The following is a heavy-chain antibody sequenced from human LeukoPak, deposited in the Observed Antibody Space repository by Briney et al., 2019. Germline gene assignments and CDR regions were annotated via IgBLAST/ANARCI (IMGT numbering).Heavy chain of an antibody. Sequence: SETLSLTCTVSGDSISSSNCYWGWIRQPPGKGLEWIVSIYFSGGTYYNASLKSRVTISVDTSKNQFSLKLSSVTAADTAVYYCARQTGSGLFSLPGGQGTLVTVSS. CDR3: ARQTGSGLFSLP. J-gene: IGHJ4*02. CDR1: GDSISSSNCY. D-gene: IGHD3-10*01. V-gene: IGHV4-39*01. CDR2: IYFSGGT.